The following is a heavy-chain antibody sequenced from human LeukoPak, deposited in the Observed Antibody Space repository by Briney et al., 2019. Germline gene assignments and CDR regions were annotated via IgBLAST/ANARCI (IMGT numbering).Heavy chain of an antibody. V-gene: IGHV1-24*01. CDR2: FDPEDGET. D-gene: IGHD3-10*01. CDR1: GYTFTSYG. Sequence: ASVKVSCKASGYTFTSYGISWVRQAPGKGLEWMGGFDPEDGETIYAQKFQGRVTMTEDTSTDTAYMELSSLRSEDTAVYYCATELRYYGSGELLYPYWGQGTLVTVSS. CDR3: ATELRYYGSGELLYPY. J-gene: IGHJ4*02.